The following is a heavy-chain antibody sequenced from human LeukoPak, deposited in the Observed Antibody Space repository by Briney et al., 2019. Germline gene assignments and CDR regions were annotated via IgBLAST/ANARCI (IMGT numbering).Heavy chain of an antibody. CDR2: IRYDGSNK. D-gene: IGHD3-10*01. CDR3: ARVGQAGIWFGELGDVDY. Sequence: GGSLTLSCAASGFTFSSYGMHCVRQPPGKGLEWVAFIRYDGSNKYYAASVKGRFIISSDNYKNTPYLQINRLSADDTAVYCCARVGQAGIWFGELGDVDYWGQGTLVTVSS. V-gene: IGHV3-30*02. CDR1: GFTFSSYG. J-gene: IGHJ4*02.